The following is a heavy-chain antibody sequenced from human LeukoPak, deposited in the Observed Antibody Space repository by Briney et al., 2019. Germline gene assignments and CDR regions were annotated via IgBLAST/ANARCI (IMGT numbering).Heavy chain of an antibody. CDR3: ARHLDDYGDYYFDH. V-gene: IGHV4-59*08. D-gene: IGHD4-17*01. Sequence: SETLSLRCTVSGGSISSHYWNWIRQPPGMGLEWIGYISYSGSTKYNSSLKSRVTISVDTSKNQFSLKLKSMTAADTAVYYCARHLDDYGDYYFDHWCQGSLVTVSS. CDR2: ISYSGST. CDR1: GGSISSHY. J-gene: IGHJ4*02.